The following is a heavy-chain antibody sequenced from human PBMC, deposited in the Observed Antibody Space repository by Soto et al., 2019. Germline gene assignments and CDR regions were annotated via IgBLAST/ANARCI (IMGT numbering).Heavy chain of an antibody. Sequence: SETLSLTCTVSGASITNGYWSWIRQPPGKGLEWIGYTHHTGAIDYTPSLRGRISMSIDTSKSQFSLQMNSVTAADTAVYYCARGGPSSQWLASWGQGTLVTVSS. J-gene: IGHJ5*01. CDR2: THHTGAI. CDR3: ARGGPSSQWLAS. D-gene: IGHD3-10*01. CDR1: GASITNGY. V-gene: IGHV4-59*01.